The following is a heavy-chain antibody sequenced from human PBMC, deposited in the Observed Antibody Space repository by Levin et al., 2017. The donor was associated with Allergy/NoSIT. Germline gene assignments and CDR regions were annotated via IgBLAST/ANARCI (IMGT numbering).Heavy chain of an antibody. CDR3: ARDRGRQQLGGLQH. CDR1: GFTFSSYA. Sequence: GESLKISCAASGFTFSSYAMHWVRQAPGKGLEWVAVISYDGSNKYYADSVKGRFTISRDNSKNTLYLQMNSLRAEDTAVYYCARDRGRQQLGGLQHWGQGTLVTVSS. D-gene: IGHD6-13*01. V-gene: IGHV3-30-3*01. CDR2: ISYDGSNK. J-gene: IGHJ1*01.